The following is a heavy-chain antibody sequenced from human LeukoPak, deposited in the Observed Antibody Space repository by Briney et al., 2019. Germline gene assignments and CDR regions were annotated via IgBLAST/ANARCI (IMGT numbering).Heavy chain of an antibody. D-gene: IGHD6-13*01. CDR1: GFTFNSYA. CDR2: ISISGAST. V-gene: IGHV3-23*01. J-gene: IGHJ3*02. Sequence: GGSLRLSCAASGFTFNSYAMTWVRQAPGKGLEWVSTISISGASTYYADSVKGRFTISRDNSNNTLYLQMNSLRAEDTAVYYCAKKTGGIYAFDIWGQGTVVTVSS. CDR3: AKKTGGIYAFDI.